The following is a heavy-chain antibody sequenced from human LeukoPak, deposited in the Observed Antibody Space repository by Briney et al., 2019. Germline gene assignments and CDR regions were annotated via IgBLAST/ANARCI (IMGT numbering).Heavy chain of an antibody. CDR3: ARGYGDYYYYYMDV. CDR1: GGTFSSYA. Sequence: SVKVSCKASGGTFSSYAISWVRQAPGQGLEWMGGIIPIFGTANYAQKFQGRVTITADKSTSTAYMELSSLRSEDTAVYYCARGYGDYYYYYMDVWGKGTTVTVSS. D-gene: IGHD4-17*01. CDR2: IIPIFGTA. V-gene: IGHV1-69*06. J-gene: IGHJ6*03.